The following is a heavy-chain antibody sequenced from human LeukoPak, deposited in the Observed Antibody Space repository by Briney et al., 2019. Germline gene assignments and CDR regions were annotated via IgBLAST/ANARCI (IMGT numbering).Heavy chain of an antibody. D-gene: IGHD3-3*01. Sequence: SVKVSCKASGGTFSSYAISWVRQAPGQGLEWMGRIIPIFGTASYAQKFQGRVTITTDESTSTVYMELSSLRSEDKAVYYCARCFWSAQGTSYYYRDVWGKGTTVP. J-gene: IGHJ6*03. CDR3: ARCFWSAQGTSYYYRDV. CDR2: IIPIFGTA. CDR1: GGTFSSYA. V-gene: IGHV1-69*05.